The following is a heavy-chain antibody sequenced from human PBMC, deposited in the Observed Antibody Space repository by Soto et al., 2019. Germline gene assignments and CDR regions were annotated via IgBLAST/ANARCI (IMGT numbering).Heavy chain of an antibody. CDR2: ISYDGSNK. CDR1: GFTFNSYP. CDR3: ATFWWFYDTSAYPDFDY. Sequence: GGSLRLSCAASGFTFNSYPMHWVRQAPGKGLEWVAVISYDGSNKYYADSVKGRFTISRDNSKNTLYLQMNSLRAEDTAVYYCATFWWFYDTSAYPDFDYWGQGTLVTVSS. V-gene: IGHV3-30-3*01. J-gene: IGHJ4*02. D-gene: IGHD3-22*01.